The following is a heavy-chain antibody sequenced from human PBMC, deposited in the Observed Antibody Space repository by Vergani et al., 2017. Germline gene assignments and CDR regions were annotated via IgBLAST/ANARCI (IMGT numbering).Heavy chain of an antibody. D-gene: IGHD3-9*01. J-gene: IGHJ6*02. CDR1: GGSVSSGSYY. CDR3: AGVMYRDEASTGYRLEVMDI. V-gene: IGHV4-61*01. CDR2: IYYSGST. Sequence: QVQLQESGPGLVKPSETLSLTCTVAGGSVSSGSYYWSWIRQPPGKGLEWIGYIYYSGSTDYNPSLKSRVTISVDTSKNQFSLKLSSVTAADTAVYFCAGVMYRDEASTGYRLEVMDIWGQGTTVTISS.